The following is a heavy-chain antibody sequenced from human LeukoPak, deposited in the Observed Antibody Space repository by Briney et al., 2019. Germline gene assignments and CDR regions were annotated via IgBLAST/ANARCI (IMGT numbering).Heavy chain of an antibody. Sequence: SQTLSLTCAVSGGSISSGGYSWSWIRQPPGKGLEWIGYIYHSGSTYYNPSLKSRVTISVDRSKNQFSLKLSSVTAADTAVYYCAREVGIAAAGTDFDYWGQGTLVTVSS. CDR2: IYHSGST. J-gene: IGHJ4*02. V-gene: IGHV4-30-2*01. D-gene: IGHD6-13*01. CDR3: AREVGIAAAGTDFDY. CDR1: GGSISSGGYS.